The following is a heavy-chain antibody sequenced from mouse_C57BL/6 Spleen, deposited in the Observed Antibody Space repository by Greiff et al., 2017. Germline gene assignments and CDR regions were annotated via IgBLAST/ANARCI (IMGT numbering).Heavy chain of an antibody. Sequence: VQLQESGAELVKPGASVKLSCKASGYTFTSYWMQWVKQRPGQGLEWIGEIDPSDSYTNYNQKFKGKATLTVDTSSSTAYMQLSSLTSEDSAVYYCARGGGTGAYWGQGTLVTVSA. J-gene: IGHJ3*01. CDR2: IDPSDSYT. CDR1: GYTFTSYW. V-gene: IGHV1-50*01. CDR3: ARGGGTGAY. D-gene: IGHD3-3*01.